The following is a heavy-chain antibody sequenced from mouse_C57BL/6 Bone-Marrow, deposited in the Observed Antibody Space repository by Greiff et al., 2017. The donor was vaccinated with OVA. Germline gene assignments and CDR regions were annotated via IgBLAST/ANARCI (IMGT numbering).Heavy chain of an antibody. V-gene: IGHV1-69*01. J-gene: IGHJ3*01. Sequence: QVQLQQPGAELVMPGASVKLSCKASGYTFTSYWMHWVKQRPGQGLEWIGEIDPSDSYTNYNQKFKGKSTLTVDKSSSTAYMQLCSLTSEDSAVYYCASPSFMTTVVATPFAYWGQGTLVTVSA. CDR2: IDPSDSYT. D-gene: IGHD1-1*01. CDR3: ASPSFMTTVVATPFAY. CDR1: GYTFTSYW.